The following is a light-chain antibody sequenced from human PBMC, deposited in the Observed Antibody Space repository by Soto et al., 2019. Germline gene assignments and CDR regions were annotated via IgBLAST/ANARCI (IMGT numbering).Light chain of an antibody. CDR1: QSVSSN. V-gene: IGKV3-15*01. Sequence: EIVMTQSPATLSVSPGERATLSCRASQSVSSNVAWYQQKPGQAPRLLIYGASTRASGIPARFSGSGSETDFTLTISSLQSEDSAVYYCQQYHNWPPITFGQGTRLEIK. CDR3: QQYHNWPPIT. J-gene: IGKJ5*01. CDR2: GAS.